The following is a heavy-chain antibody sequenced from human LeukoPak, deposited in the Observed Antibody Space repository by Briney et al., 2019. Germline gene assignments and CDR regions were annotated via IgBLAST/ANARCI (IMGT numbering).Heavy chain of an antibody. CDR3: ARGIVVQPSANWFDP. CDR1: GYTFTTYA. D-gene: IGHD2-2*01. Sequence: GASVNVSCKTSGYTFTTYAIHWVRQAPGQRLEWMGLINADDGNTRYSQRFQGRVTITRDTSANTAYMELSSLRFEDTAVYYCARGIVVQPSANWFDPWGQGTPDTVSS. J-gene: IGHJ5*02. CDR2: INADDGNT. V-gene: IGHV1-3*01.